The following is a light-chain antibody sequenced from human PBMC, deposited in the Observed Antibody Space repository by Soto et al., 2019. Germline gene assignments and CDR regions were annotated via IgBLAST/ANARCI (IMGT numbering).Light chain of an antibody. CDR3: CSYAGSYSPWV. CDR1: SSDVGGYNY. Sequence: QSALTQLRSVSGSPGQSVTISCTGTSSDVGGYNYVSWYQQHPGKAPKLMIYDVSKRPSGVPDRFSGSKSGNTASLTISGLQAEDEADYYCCSYAGSYSPWVFGTGTKLTVL. J-gene: IGLJ1*01. V-gene: IGLV2-11*01. CDR2: DVS.